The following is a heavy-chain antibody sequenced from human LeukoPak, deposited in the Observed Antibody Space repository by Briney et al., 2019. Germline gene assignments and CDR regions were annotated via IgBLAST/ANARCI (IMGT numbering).Heavy chain of an antibody. D-gene: IGHD4-17*01. Sequence: PSETLSLTCTVSGGSIRSYYWSWIRQPPGKGLEWIGYIYYSGSTNYNPSLKSRVCISVDTSKNQFSLKLSSVTAADTAVYYCARTGSTVTMLYPFDHWGQGTLVTVSP. V-gene: IGHV4-59*01. CDR2: IYYSGST. J-gene: IGHJ4*02. CDR3: ARTGSTVTMLYPFDH. CDR1: GGSIRSYY.